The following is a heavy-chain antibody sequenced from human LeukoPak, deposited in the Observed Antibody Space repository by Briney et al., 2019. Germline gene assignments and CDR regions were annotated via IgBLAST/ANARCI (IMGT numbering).Heavy chain of an antibody. Sequence: SETLSLTCTVSGGSISSYYWSWIRQPAGKGLEWIGRIYTSGSTNYNPSLKSRVTMSVDTSKNQFSLKLSSVTAADTAVYYCARSGYDRYDYYMDVWGKGTTVTVSS. CDR1: GGSISSYY. CDR2: IYTSGST. CDR3: ARSGYDRYDYYMDV. V-gene: IGHV4-4*07. J-gene: IGHJ6*03. D-gene: IGHD5-12*01.